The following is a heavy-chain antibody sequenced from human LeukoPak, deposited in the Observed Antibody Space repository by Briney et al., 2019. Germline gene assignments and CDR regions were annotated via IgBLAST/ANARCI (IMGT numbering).Heavy chain of an antibody. V-gene: IGHV4-38-2*02. CDR2: IYHSGST. D-gene: IGHD3-3*01. Sequence: PSETLSLTCTVSGYSISSGYYWGWIRQPPGKGLEWIGSIYHSGSTYYKPSLKSRVTISVDTSKNQFSLKLSSVTAADTAVYYCARVVLRFLEWPKGDAFDIWGQGTMVTVPS. J-gene: IGHJ3*02. CDR3: ARVVLRFLEWPKGDAFDI. CDR1: GYSISSGYY.